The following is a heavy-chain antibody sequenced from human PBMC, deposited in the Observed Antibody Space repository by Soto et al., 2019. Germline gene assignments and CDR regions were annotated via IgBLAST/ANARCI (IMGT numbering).Heavy chain of an antibody. CDR2: IDHSGYT. CDR3: ARLKGGAAGNFDY. CDR1: GGSFSGYY. D-gene: IGHD6-13*01. J-gene: IGHJ4*02. V-gene: IGHV4-34*01. Sequence: SETLSLTCAVYGGSFSGYYWNWIRQPPGKGLEWIGEIDHSGYTNYNPSLNSRVTISVDTSTNRFSLKLTSVTAADTAVYHCARLKGGAAGNFDYWGQGTQVTVSS.